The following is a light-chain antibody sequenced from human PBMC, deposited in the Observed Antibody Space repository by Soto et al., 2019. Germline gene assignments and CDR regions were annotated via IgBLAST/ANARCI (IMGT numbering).Light chain of an antibody. CDR3: QQYGSSGT. CDR1: QSVSNNY. J-gene: IGKJ1*01. V-gene: IGKV3-20*01. Sequence: IVLTQSPGTLSLSPGERATLSCRASQSVSNNYLAWYQQKPGQAPRLLIYGASNRATGIPDRFSGSGSGTDFTLTISRLEPEDFAVYSCQQYGSSGTSGQGTKVEIX. CDR2: GAS.